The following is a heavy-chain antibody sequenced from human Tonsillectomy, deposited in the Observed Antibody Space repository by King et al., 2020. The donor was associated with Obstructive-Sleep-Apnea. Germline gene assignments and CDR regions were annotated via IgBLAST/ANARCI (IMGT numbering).Heavy chain of an antibody. D-gene: IGHD5/OR15-5a*01. J-gene: IGHJ4*02. CDR1: GFTFSSSS. CDR3: ARENGVYDYYFDY. CDR2: INSSRSYI. Sequence: DVQLVESGGGLVKPGGSLRLSCAASGFTFSSSSMNWVRQAPGKGLEWVSYINSSRSYIYYADSVRGRFTISRDNAKNSLYLQMNSLRAEDTAVYYCARENGVYDYYFDYWGQGTLVTVSS. V-gene: IGHV3-21*01.